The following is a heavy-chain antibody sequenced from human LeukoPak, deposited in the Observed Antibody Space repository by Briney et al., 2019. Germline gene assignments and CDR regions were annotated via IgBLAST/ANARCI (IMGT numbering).Heavy chain of an antibody. Sequence: PGGSLRLSCAASGFTLSDYWMHWVRQAPGKGLGWVSRISTDGSSTTNAHSVKGRFTISRDNAKNMVYLQMNSLRVEGTAVYYCARVPWLVPYFDYWGQGTLVTVSS. CDR3: ARVPWLVPYFDY. CDR2: ISTDGSST. V-gene: IGHV3-74*01. CDR1: GFTLSDYW. J-gene: IGHJ4*02. D-gene: IGHD6-19*01.